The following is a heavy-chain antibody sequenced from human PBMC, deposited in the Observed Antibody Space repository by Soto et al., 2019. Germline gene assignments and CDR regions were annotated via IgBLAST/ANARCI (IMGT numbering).Heavy chain of an antibody. Sequence: EVQLVESGGGLVQPGGSLRLSCAASGFTFSSYWMSWVRQAPGKGLEWVANIKQDGSEKYYVDSVKGRFTISRDNAKNSLYLQMNSLRAEDTPVYYCARGGYGDYNYYYYYMDVWGKGTTVTVSS. CDR3: ARGGYGDYNYYYYYMDV. D-gene: IGHD4-17*01. CDR2: IKQDGSEK. V-gene: IGHV3-7*01. CDR1: GFTFSSYW. J-gene: IGHJ6*03.